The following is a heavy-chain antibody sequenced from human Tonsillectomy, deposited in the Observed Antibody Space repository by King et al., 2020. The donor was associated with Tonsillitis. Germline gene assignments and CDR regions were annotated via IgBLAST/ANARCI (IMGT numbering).Heavy chain of an antibody. CDR3: TTGRDFDY. V-gene: IGHV3-73*02. CDR1: GFNFSGAA. Sequence: VQLVESGGGLVQPGGSLKLSCAASGFNFSGAAMHWVPQASGKGLELVGRIRSKDKRYATAYGASVKGRFTLSSDDSKNTAYLQMNSLKTEDTAVYYCTTGRDFDYWGQGALVTVSS. CDR2: IRSKDKRYAT. D-gene: IGHD3-10*01. J-gene: IGHJ4*02.